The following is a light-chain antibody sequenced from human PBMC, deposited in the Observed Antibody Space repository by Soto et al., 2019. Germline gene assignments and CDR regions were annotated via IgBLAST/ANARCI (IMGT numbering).Light chain of an antibody. J-gene: IGLJ2*01. CDR2: DVS. CDR3: SSYTATSTLVV. CDR1: SSDVGGYNY. V-gene: IGLV2-14*01. Sequence: QSALTQPASLSGSPGQSITISCTGTSSDVGGYNYVSWYQQHPGKAPKLIIYDVSNRPSGVSNRFSGSRSGNTASLTISGLQADDEADYSCSSYTATSTLVVFGGGTKLTVL.